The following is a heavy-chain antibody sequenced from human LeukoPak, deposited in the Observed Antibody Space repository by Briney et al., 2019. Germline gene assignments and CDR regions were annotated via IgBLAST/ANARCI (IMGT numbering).Heavy chain of an antibody. CDR3: ARVSWYYDSSGYSYDAFDI. CDR1: GYTFISYD. D-gene: IGHD3-22*01. Sequence: ASVKVSCKASGYTFISYDINWVRRATGQGLEWMGWMNPNSGNTGYAQKFQGRVTITRNTSISTAYMELSSLRSEDTAVYYCARVSWYYDSSGYSYDAFDIWGQGTMVTVSS. V-gene: IGHV1-8*03. J-gene: IGHJ3*02. CDR2: MNPNSGNT.